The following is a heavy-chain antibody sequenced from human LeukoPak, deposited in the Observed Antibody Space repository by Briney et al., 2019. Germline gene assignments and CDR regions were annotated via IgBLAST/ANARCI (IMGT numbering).Heavy chain of an antibody. V-gene: IGHV3-74*01. CDR1: GFTFSSYW. CDR2: INSDGSTI. Sequence: GGSLRLSCAASGFTFSSYWMHWVRQAPGKGLEWVSRINSDGSTINYADSVKGRFTVSRDDAKNTMYLQVNSLRAEDSAVYYCARALGYSYGYGIYWGQGTLVTVSS. D-gene: IGHD5-18*01. CDR3: ARALGYSYGYGIY. J-gene: IGHJ4*02.